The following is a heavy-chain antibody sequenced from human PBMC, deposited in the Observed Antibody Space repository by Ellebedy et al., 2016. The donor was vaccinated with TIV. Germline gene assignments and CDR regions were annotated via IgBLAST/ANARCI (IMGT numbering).Heavy chain of an antibody. D-gene: IGHD2-2*01. CDR2: IRGSGGRT. V-gene: IGHV3-23*01. Sequence: PGGSLRLSCVASGFTISSNDMNWVRQAPGKGLEWVSGIRGSGGRTYYADSVKGRFTISRDNSKNTLYLQMNSLRAEDKAVYYCAKHQSSTNYYGMDVWGQGTTVTVSS. J-gene: IGHJ6*02. CDR1: GFTISSND. CDR3: AKHQSSTNYYGMDV.